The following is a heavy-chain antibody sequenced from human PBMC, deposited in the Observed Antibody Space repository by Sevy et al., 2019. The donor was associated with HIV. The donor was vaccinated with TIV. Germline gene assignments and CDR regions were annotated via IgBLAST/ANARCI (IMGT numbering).Heavy chain of an antibody. CDR2: FYSTGST. CDR1: GGSISSSSYY. V-gene: IGHV4-39*01. CDR3: ATPRASGWYEGTGGYFDL. J-gene: IGHJ2*01. D-gene: IGHD6-19*01. Sequence: SATLSLTCNVSGGSISSSSYYWGWIRQPPGKGLEWIGSFYSTGSTSYNPSLRSRVTVSADTSKNQFSLQPDSVSAADTAVYYGATPRASGWYEGTGGYFDLWGRGTLVTVSS.